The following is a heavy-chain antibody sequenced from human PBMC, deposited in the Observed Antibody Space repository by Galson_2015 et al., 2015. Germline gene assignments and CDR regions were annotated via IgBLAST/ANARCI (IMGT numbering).Heavy chain of an antibody. CDR1: GFTFSSYA. V-gene: IGHV3-23*01. CDR2: ISGSGGST. J-gene: IGHJ4*02. CDR3: ANEGGMDSSSLLLNGYYFDY. D-gene: IGHD6-13*01. Sequence: SMRISCEASGFTFSSYAMSWVRQAPGKGLEWVSAISGSGGSTYYADSVKGRFTISRDNSKNTLYLQTNSLRAEDTAVYYCANEGGMDSSSLLLNGYYFDYWGQGTLVTVSS.